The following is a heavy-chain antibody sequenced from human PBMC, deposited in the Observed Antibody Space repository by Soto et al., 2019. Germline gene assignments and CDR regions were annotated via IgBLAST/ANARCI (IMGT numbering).Heavy chain of an antibody. J-gene: IGHJ5*02. CDR2: MNPGSGDT. V-gene: IGHV1-8*01. CDR1: GYSFTNND. D-gene: IGHD3-16*01. Sequence: ASVKVSCKASGYSFTNNDVSWVRQATGQGLEGMGWMNPGSGDTGYAQKFQGRVTMTRDISIATAYMELSSLRSDDTAIHYCARMETFGSLNWFDPWGQGTLVTVSS. CDR3: ARMETFGSLNWFDP.